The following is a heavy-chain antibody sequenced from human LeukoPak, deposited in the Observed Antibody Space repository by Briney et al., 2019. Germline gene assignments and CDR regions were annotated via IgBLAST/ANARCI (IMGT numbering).Heavy chain of an antibody. Sequence: SETLSLTCTVSGGSISSSSYYWGWIRQPPGKGLEWIGSIYYSGDTYYNPSLKSRVTIAVDTSKNQFSLKLSSVTAADTAVYYCAREDWSSSSGNWFDPWGRGTLVTVSS. D-gene: IGHD6-6*01. V-gene: IGHV4-39*07. CDR2: IYYSGDT. CDR1: GGSISSSSYY. J-gene: IGHJ5*02. CDR3: AREDWSSSSGNWFDP.